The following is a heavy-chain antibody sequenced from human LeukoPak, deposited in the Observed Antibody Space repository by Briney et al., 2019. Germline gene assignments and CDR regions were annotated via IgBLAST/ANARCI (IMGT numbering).Heavy chain of an antibody. D-gene: IGHD6-13*01. Sequence: PSETLSLTCVASGGSVSGYYWGWIRQPPGRGLEWIGYVYYSGSTNYNPSSKSRITISVDTSKNQFSLKLSSVTAADTAVYYCARDGGPSSWYEEGFDYWGQGTLVTVSS. CDR1: GGSVSGYY. CDR2: VYYSGST. J-gene: IGHJ4*02. V-gene: IGHV4-59*02. CDR3: ARDGGPSSWYEEGFDY.